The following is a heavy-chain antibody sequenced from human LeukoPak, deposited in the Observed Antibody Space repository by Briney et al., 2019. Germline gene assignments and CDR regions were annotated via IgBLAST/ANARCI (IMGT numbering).Heavy chain of an antibody. J-gene: IGHJ4*02. CDR3: ARGLGGSGSYFLTFDY. V-gene: IGHV1-18*01. CDR2: ISAYNGNT. CDR1: GYTFTSYS. Sequence: ASVKVSCKSSGYTFTSYSINWVRQAPGQGLEWMGWISAYNGNTKYAQKLQGRVTMTTDTSTSTAYMELRSLRSDDTAVYYCARGLGGSGSYFLTFDYWGQGTLVTVSS. D-gene: IGHD1-26*01.